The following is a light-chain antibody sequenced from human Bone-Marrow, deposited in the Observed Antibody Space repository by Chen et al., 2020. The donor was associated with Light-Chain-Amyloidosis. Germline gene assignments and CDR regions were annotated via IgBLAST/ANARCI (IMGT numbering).Light chain of an antibody. Sequence: DIVMTQSPDSLAVSLGERATINCKSSERLLDRSNNKNYLGWYQQKPGQSPKLLMYWASTRESGVPDRFSGSGSGTDFTLTISSLQAEDVAVYYCQQYYSTPYTFGQGTKLEIQ. V-gene: IGKV4-1*01. CDR3: QQYYSTPYT. CDR2: WAS. CDR1: ERLLDRSNNKNY. J-gene: IGKJ2*01.